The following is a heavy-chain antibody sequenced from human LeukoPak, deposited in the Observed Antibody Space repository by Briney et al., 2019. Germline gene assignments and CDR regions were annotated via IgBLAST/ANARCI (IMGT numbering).Heavy chain of an antibody. CDR1: GFTFTSSA. CDR2: IVVGSGNT. Sequence: SVKVSCKASGFTFTSSAMQWVRQARGQRLEWIGWIVVGSGNTNYAQKFQERVTITRDMSTSTAYMELSSLRSEDTAVYYCAREGRKRPPAVRGGYYYGMDVWGQGTTVTVSS. D-gene: IGHD2-15*01. V-gene: IGHV1-58*02. CDR3: AREGRKRPPAVRGGYYYGMDV. J-gene: IGHJ6*02.